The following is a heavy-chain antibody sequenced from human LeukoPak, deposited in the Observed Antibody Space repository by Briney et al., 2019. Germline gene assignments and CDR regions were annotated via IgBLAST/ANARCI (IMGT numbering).Heavy chain of an antibody. J-gene: IGHJ4*02. CDR1: GGTFSSYA. CDR3: ARYSGYDFFGCFDY. Sequence: SVKVSCKASGGTFSSYAISWVRQAPGQGLEWMGGIIPIFGTANYAQKFQGRVTITADEYTSTAYMELSSLRSEDTAVYYCARYSGYDFFGCFDYWGQGTLVTVSS. V-gene: IGHV1-69*13. CDR2: IIPIFGTA. D-gene: IGHD5-12*01.